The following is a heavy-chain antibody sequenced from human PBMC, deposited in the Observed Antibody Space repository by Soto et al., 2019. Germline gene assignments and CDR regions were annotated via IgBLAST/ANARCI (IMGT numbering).Heavy chain of an antibody. CDR2: INTISTTI. V-gene: IGHV3-48*01. D-gene: IGHD2-15*01. CDR1: GFTFSTYA. Sequence: GGSLRLSCAASGFTFSTYAMTWVRQTPGKGLEWISYINTISTTIFYADSVKGRFTISRDNAKNSLYLQMSSLRVEDTAVYYCARDGEVVAAYYFDYWGQGSLVTVSS. J-gene: IGHJ4*02. CDR3: ARDGEVVAAYYFDY.